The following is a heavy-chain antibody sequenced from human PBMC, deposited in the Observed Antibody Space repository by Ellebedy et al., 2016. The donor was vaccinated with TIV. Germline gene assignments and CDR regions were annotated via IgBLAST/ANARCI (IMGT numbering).Heavy chain of an antibody. V-gene: IGHV4-59*01. CDR1: GGSISTYY. CDR2: IYYSGRT. Sequence: SETLSLTCSVSGGSISTYYWSWVRQLPGKGLEWIGYIYYSGRTNYNPSLQSRVSMSVDTSKNQFSLKLSSVTAADTSVYYCARADYYAAGGFDYWGQGILVTASS. D-gene: IGHD3-10*01. CDR3: ARADYYAAGGFDY. J-gene: IGHJ4*02.